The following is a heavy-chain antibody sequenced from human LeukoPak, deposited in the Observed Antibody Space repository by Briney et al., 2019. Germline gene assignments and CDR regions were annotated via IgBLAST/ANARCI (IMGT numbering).Heavy chain of an antibody. D-gene: IGHD6-19*01. J-gene: IGHJ4*02. CDR1: GFTFSSYA. Sequence: GGSLRLSCAASGFTFSSYAMSWVRQAPGKGLEWVSAISGSGGSTYYADSVKGRFTISRDNSKNTLYLQMNSLRAEDTAVYYCAKAPVGYSSGWYDYWGQGTLVTVSS. CDR2: ISGSGGST. CDR3: AKAPVGYSSGWYDY. V-gene: IGHV3-23*01.